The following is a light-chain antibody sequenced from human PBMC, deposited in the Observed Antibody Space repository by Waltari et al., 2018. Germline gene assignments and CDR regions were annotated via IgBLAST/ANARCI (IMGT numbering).Light chain of an antibody. Sequence: QSALTQPASVSGSPGQSITISSTGTSSDVGNYNLVSWFQQHPGKAPKLMIYEGSKRPSGVSNRFSGSKSGNTASLTISGLQAEDEADYYCCSYAGSSTSVVFGGGTKLTVL. CDR1: SSDVGNYNL. CDR2: EGS. J-gene: IGLJ2*01. CDR3: CSYAGSSTSVV. V-gene: IGLV2-23*01.